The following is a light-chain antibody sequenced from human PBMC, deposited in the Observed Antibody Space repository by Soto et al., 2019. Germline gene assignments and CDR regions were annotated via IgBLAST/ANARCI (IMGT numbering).Light chain of an antibody. V-gene: IGLV2-23*01. CDR1: SSDVGSYNL. J-gene: IGLJ2*01. CDR3: CSYAGSSTHVV. CDR2: EGS. Sequence: QSALPQPASVSGSPGQSITISCTGTSSDVGSYNLVSWYQQQPGKAPKLMIYEGSKRPSGVSNRFSGSKSGNTASLTISRLQAEDEADYYCCSYAGSSTHVVFGGGTKLTVL.